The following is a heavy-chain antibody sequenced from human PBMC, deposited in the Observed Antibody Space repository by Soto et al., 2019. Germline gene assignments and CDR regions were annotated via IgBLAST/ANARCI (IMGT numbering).Heavy chain of an antibody. Sequence: QVQLQESGPGLVKPSQTLSLTCTVSGGSISDGAYYWSWIRQPPGKGLEWIGHIYNSGNTYNNQSLRSRLTISLDTSKSQFSLTLNSVTAADTAVYYCASGLSGDKVDQWGQGTLVTVSS. CDR2: IYNSGNT. CDR1: GGSISDGAYY. J-gene: IGHJ4*02. D-gene: IGHD2-21*01. CDR3: ASGLSGDKVDQ. V-gene: IGHV4-30-4*01.